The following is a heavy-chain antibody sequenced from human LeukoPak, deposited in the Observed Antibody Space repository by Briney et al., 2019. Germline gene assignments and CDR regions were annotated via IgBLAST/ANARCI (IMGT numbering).Heavy chain of an antibody. Sequence: GGSLRLSCAASGFIFSSYGMNWGGRAPGKGVEWGSGISGSADITYYADSVNGRFTISRDNSTNTLYLQMNSLRAEDTAVYYCAQDQRSIQFYYWGQGTLVTVSS. CDR1: GFIFSSYG. D-gene: IGHD5-24*01. CDR3: AQDQRSIQFYY. J-gene: IGHJ4*02. V-gene: IGHV3-23*01. CDR2: ISGSADIT.